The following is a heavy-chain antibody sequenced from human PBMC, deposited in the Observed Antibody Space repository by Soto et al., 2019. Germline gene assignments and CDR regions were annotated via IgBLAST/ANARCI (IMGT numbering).Heavy chain of an antibody. J-gene: IGHJ4*02. CDR1: GGIFTNYT. CDR2: IIPVLNVS. V-gene: IGHV1-69*02. D-gene: IGHD1-26*01. Sequence: QVQLEQSGAEMKRPGSSVKVSCETSGGIFTNYTFSWVRQAPGQGLEWMGWIIPVLNVSNYAQKFQGRIAVTADKSTSTVYLELTDLVAEDTSVYVCARAPTASSPFADWGQGTLVTVSS. CDR3: ARAPTASSPFAD.